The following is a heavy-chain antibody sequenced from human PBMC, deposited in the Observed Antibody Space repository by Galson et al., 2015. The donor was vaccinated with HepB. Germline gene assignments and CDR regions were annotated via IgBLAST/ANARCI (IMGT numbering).Heavy chain of an antibody. V-gene: IGHV3-21*01. D-gene: IGHD3-10*01. J-gene: IGHJ2*01. CDR3: AREGGGSGTFTTSTWYFDL. CDR1: GFTFSTYS. CDR2: ITSTSSYI. Sequence: SLRLSCAASGFTFSTYSMNWDRQTPGKGLEWVSSITSTSSYIHYADSVRGRFTISRGNAKKSLYLQMNSLRADDTAVYYCAREGGGSGTFTTSTWYFDLWGRGTLVTVSS.